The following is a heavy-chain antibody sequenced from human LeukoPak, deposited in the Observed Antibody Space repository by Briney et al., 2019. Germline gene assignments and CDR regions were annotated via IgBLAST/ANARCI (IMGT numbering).Heavy chain of an antibody. V-gene: IGHV4-61*01. D-gene: IGHD3-10*01. CDR3: AREGLASMVRGIIPY. CDR2: IYYSGST. Sequence: SETPSLTCTVSGGSVSSGSYYWSWIRQPPGKGLEWIGYIYYSGSTNYNPSLKSRVTISADTSKNQFSLKLSSVTAADTAVYYCAREGLASMVRGIIPYWGQGTLVTVSS. CDR1: GGSVSSGSYY. J-gene: IGHJ4*02.